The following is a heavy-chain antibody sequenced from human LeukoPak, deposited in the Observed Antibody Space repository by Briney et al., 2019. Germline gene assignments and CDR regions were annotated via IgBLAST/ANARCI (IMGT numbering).Heavy chain of an antibody. D-gene: IGHD2-21*01. CDR3: ARDDCGDTCYPGGY. J-gene: IGHJ4*02. CDR2: INAGNGDT. Sequence: ASVKVSCKASGYRFTKYVVHWVRQAPGQRPEWMGWINAGNGDTKYSQNFQDRLTITRDTSASTVYMELSSLTSEDTALYYCARDDCGDTCYPGGYWGQGTLVTVSS. CDR1: GYRFTKYV. V-gene: IGHV1-3*01.